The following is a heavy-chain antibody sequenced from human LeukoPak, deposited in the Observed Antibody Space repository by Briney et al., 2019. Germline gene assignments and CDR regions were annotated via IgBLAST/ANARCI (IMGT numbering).Heavy chain of an antibody. D-gene: IGHD3-10*01. J-gene: IGHJ5*02. V-gene: IGHV1-46*01. Sequence: ASMKVSCTASGYTFTSYYMHWVRQAPGQGPEWMGIINPSRGSTSYAQKFQGRVTMTRDMSTSTVYMELSSLRYEDTAVCYCARGYGSGWGLYLFEPWGQGTLVTVSS. CDR1: GYTFTSYY. CDR3: ARGYGSGWGLYLFEP. CDR2: INPSRGST.